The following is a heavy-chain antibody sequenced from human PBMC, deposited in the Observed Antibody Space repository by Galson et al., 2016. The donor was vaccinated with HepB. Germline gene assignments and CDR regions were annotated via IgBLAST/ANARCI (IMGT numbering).Heavy chain of an antibody. CDR3: VRLPECGAACYKSWELDYFDY. D-gene: IGHD2-21*01. CDR1: GYSFTSYW. CDR2: IFPGDSQT. Sequence: QSGAEVKKPGESLKITCKGSGYSFTSYWIGWVRQMPGKGPEWMAIIFPGDSQTRYSPPFQGPVTISVDKSINTACMQWSSVKASDTAMYYCVRLPECGAACYKSWELDYFDYWGQGTLVTVSS. J-gene: IGHJ4*02. V-gene: IGHV5-51*01.